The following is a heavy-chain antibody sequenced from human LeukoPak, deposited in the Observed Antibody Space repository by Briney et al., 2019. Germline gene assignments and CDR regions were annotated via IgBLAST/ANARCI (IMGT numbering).Heavy chain of an antibody. CDR3: AKGVIAVAGTLNWFDP. Sequence: PGGSLRLSCAASGFTFDDYAMHWVRQAPGKGLEWVSGISWNSGSIGYADSVKGRFTISRDNAKNSLYLQMNSLRAEDTALYYCAKGVIAVAGTLNWFDPWGQGTLVTVSS. V-gene: IGHV3-9*01. CDR1: GFTFDDYA. CDR2: ISWNSGSI. D-gene: IGHD6-19*01. J-gene: IGHJ5*02.